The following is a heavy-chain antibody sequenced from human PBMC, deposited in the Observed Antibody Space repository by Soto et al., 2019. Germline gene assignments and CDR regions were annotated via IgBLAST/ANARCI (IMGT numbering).Heavy chain of an antibody. CDR1: GYSFTSYW. Sequence: PGESLKISCKGSGYSFTSYWIGWVRQMPGKGLEWMGIIYPGDSDTRYSPSFQGQVTISADKSISTAYLQWSSLKASDTAMYYCARPSLYYDYVWGSYRHYYYGMDVWGQRTTVTVSS. V-gene: IGHV5-51*01. CDR2: IYPGDSDT. J-gene: IGHJ6*02. CDR3: ARPSLYYDYVWGSYRHYYYGMDV. D-gene: IGHD3-16*02.